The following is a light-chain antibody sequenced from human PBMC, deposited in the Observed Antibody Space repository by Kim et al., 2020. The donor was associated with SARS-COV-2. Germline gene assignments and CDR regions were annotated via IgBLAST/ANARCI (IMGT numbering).Light chain of an antibody. CDR3: QSYDSSLSVV. J-gene: IGLJ2*01. V-gene: IGLV1-40*01. CDR2: GNS. CDR1: RSNIGAGYD. Sequence: GQRVTISCTGSRSNIGAGYDVHWYQQIPGTAPKLLIYGNSNRPSGVPNRFSGSKSGTSASLAITGLQAEDEADYYCQSYDSSLSVVFGGGTQLTVL.